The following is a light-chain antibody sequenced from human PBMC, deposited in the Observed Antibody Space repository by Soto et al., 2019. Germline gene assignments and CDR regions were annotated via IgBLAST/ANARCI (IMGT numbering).Light chain of an antibody. CDR2: GNN. J-gene: IGLJ1*01. V-gene: IGLV1-40*01. Sequence: QSVLTQPPSVSGAPGQRVTISCTGSSSNIGAGYDVHWYQQLPGTAPKLLIYGNNNRPSGVPDRFSGSKSGTSASLAITGLHAEDEADYYCQSYDSSVYVFGSGTKVTVL. CDR1: SSNIGAGYD. CDR3: QSYDSSVYV.